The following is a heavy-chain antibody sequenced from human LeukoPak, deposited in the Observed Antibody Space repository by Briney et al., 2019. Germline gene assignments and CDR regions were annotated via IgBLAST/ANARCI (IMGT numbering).Heavy chain of an antibody. J-gene: IGHJ4*02. V-gene: IGHV3-66*01. CDR2: MYSGGST. CDR1: GFTVSSYY. Sequence: PGGSLRLSCAASGFTVSSYYMTWVCQAPGKGLEWVSVMYSGGSTYYADSVKGRVAISRDNSQNTVYLHMNSLRTEDTAVYYCAKDGIAVAGISAWFWGQGTQVTVSS. CDR3: AKDGIAVAGISAWF. D-gene: IGHD6-19*01.